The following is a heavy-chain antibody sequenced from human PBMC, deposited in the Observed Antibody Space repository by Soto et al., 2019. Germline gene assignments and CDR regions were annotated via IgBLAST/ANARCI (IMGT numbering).Heavy chain of an antibody. CDR2: ISGSGGST. D-gene: IGHD3-3*01. V-gene: IGHV3-23*01. Sequence: WGSLRLSGAASEITFSSYAMSWVRQAPGKGLEWVSAISGSGGSTYYADSVKGRFTISRDNSKNTLYLQMNSLRAEDTAVYYCARASPLWSGRYAEYFQHWGQGTLVTVS. CDR1: EITFSSYA. CDR3: ARASPLWSGRYAEYFQH. J-gene: IGHJ1*01.